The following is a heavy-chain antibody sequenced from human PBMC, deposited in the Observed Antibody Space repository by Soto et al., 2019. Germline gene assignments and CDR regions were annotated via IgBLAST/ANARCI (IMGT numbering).Heavy chain of an antibody. CDR3: ARGGYSPYYAWDV. Sequence: EVQLVESGGGVIQPGGSLRLSCAASASTVSSNYMSWVRQAPGKGLEWVSVIYSGGSTYYADSVKGRFTISRDNSKNTLYLQMNSLRAEDTAVYYCARGGYSPYYAWDVWGQGTTVTVSS. CDR1: ASTVSSNY. CDR2: IYSGGST. V-gene: IGHV3-53*01. D-gene: IGHD5-18*01. J-gene: IGHJ6*02.